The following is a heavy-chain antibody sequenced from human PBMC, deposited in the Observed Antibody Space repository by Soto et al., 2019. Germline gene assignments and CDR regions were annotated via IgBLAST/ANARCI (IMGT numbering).Heavy chain of an antibody. CDR1: GFTFSSYG. V-gene: IGHV3-30*18. Sequence: GGSLRLSCAASGFTFSSYGMHWVRQAPGKGLEWVAVISYDGSNKYYADSVKGRFTISRDNSKNTLYLQMNSLRAEDTAVYYCAKDRVWVDSSGWYYFDYWGQGTLVTVSS. CDR2: ISYDGSNK. D-gene: IGHD6-19*01. CDR3: AKDRVWVDSSGWYYFDY. J-gene: IGHJ4*02.